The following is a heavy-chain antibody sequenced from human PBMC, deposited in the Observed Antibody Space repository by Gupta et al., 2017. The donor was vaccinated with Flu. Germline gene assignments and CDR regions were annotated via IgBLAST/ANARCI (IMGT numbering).Heavy chain of an antibody. V-gene: IGHV3-30*18. Sequence: VQMGQSGGGVVQPGRSLRLSCAACGFTFKTYGMHLVRQAPGKGLEWVAVISYDGNSRYYADSVEGRFIISRDNSNNTLYLNMNSLRSEDTATYYCAKDGLRFLAYGMDVWGQGTTVTVSS. CDR3: AKDGLRFLAYGMDV. D-gene: IGHD3-3*01. J-gene: IGHJ6*02. CDR2: ISYDGNSR. CDR1: GFTFKTYG.